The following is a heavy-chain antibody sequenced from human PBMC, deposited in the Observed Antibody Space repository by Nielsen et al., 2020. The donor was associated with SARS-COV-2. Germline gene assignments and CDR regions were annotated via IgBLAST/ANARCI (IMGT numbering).Heavy chain of an antibody. Sequence: SETLSLTCAVSGGSISRGGYSWSWIRQPPGKGLEWIGYIYHSGRTYYNPSLKSRVTISVDRSKNQFSLKLSSVTAADTAVYYCARGGRITFGGADDAFDIWGQGTMVTVSS. CDR2: IYHSGRT. CDR3: ARGGRITFGGADDAFDI. J-gene: IGHJ3*02. V-gene: IGHV4-30-2*01. D-gene: IGHD3-16*01. CDR1: GGSISRGGYS.